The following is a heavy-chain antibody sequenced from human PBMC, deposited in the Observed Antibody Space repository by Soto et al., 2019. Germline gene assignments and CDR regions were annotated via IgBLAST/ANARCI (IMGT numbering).Heavy chain of an antibody. CDR2: IYSGGST. V-gene: IGHV3-53*01. Sequence: GGSLRLSCAASGFTVSSNYMSWVRQAPGKGLEWVPVIYSGGSTYYADSVKGRFTISRDNSKNTLYLQMNSLRAEDTAVYYCARERYSYGYDYWGQGTLVTVSS. D-gene: IGHD5-18*01. J-gene: IGHJ4*02. CDR1: GFTVSSNY. CDR3: ARERYSYGYDY.